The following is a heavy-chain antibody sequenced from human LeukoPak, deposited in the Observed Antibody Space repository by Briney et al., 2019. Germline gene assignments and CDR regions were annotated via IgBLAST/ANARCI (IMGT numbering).Heavy chain of an antibody. Sequence: ASVKVSCTASGYTFTSYYMQWVRQAPGQGLEWMGIINPSGGSTSYAQKFQGRVSMTRDTSTSTVYMELSSLRSEDTAVYYRARSQGGAYSYGTDYWGQGTLVTVSS. CDR1: GYTFTSYY. J-gene: IGHJ4*02. V-gene: IGHV1-46*01. D-gene: IGHD5-18*01. CDR3: ARSQGGAYSYGTDY. CDR2: INPSGGST.